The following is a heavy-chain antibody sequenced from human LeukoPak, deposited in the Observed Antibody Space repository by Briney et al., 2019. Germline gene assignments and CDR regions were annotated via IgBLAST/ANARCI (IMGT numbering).Heavy chain of an antibody. J-gene: IGHJ3*02. CDR1: GGSISNYF. Sequence: SETLSLTCTVSGGSISNYFWSWIRQPPGKGLEWIGYIYYSGGTNYNPFLKSRVTISGDTSKNQFSLKLSSATAADTAVYYCARPSRSVSTAGAFDIWGQGTMVTVSS. CDR2: IYYSGGT. CDR3: ARPSRSVSTAGAFDI. V-gene: IGHV4-59*01. D-gene: IGHD5/OR15-5a*01.